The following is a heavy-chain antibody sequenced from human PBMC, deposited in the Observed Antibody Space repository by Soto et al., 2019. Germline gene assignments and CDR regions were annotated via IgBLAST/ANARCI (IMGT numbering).Heavy chain of an antibody. Sequence: PGGSLSLSCAASGFTFSAYSMGWVRQAPGKGLEWVSTIHGGGGATHYADSVKGRFTISRDDSKNTLYAQMNSLRAEDTAVYYCAKFEGHPLEYWYLDFWGRGTLVTVSS. V-gene: IGHV3-23*01. CDR1: GFTFSAYS. CDR3: AKFEGHPLEYWYLDF. CDR2: IHGGGGAT. D-gene: IGHD1-1*01. J-gene: IGHJ2*01.